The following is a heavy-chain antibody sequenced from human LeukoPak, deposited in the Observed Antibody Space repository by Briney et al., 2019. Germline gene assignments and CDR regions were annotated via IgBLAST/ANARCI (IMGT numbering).Heavy chain of an antibody. Sequence: VSVKVSCKVSGYTLTELSMHWVRQAPGKGLEWMGGFDPEDGETIYAQKFQGRVTMTEDTSTDTAYMELYRLRSDDTAVYYCARDGATVATPFFDYWGQGTLVTVSS. CDR3: ARDGATVATPFFDY. D-gene: IGHD4-17*01. J-gene: IGHJ4*02. CDR2: FDPEDGET. CDR1: GYTLTELS. V-gene: IGHV1-24*01.